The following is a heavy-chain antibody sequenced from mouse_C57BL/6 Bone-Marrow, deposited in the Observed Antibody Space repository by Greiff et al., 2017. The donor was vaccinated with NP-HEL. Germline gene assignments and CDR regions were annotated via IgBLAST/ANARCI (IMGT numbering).Heavy chain of an antibody. Sequence: EVKLMESGPGLVKPSQSLSLTCSVTGYSITSGYYWNWIRQFPGNKLEWMGYISYDGSNNYNPSLKNRISITRDTSKNQFFLKLNSVTTEDTATYYCASLDGYYVGFDYWGQGTTLTVSS. D-gene: IGHD2-3*01. CDR2: ISYDGSN. V-gene: IGHV3-6*01. CDR3: ASLDGYYVGFDY. CDR1: GYSITSGYY. J-gene: IGHJ2*01.